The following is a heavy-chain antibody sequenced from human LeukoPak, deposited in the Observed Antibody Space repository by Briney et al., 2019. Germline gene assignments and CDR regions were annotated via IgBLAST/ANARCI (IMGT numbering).Heavy chain of an antibody. D-gene: IGHD1-26*01. J-gene: IGHJ4*02. CDR2: ISAYNGNT. CDR1: GYTFTIYG. Sequence: ASVKVSFTASGYTFTIYGISWVRQAPGQGLEWMGWISAYNGNTNYAQKLQGRVTMTTDTSTSTAYMELRSLRSDDTAVYYCARDKWDSGSHGFDYWGQGTLVTVSS. V-gene: IGHV1-18*01. CDR3: ARDKWDSGSHGFDY.